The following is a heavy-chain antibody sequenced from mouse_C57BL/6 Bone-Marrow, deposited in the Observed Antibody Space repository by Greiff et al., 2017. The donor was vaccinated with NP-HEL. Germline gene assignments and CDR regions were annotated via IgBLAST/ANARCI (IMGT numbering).Heavy chain of an antibody. V-gene: IGHV5-4*01. Sequence: EVQGVESGGGLVKPGGSLKLSCAASGFTFSSYAMSWVRQTPEKRLEWVATISDGGSYTYYPDNVKGRFTISRDNAKNNLYLQMSHLKSEDTAMYYCARDIYDGYFPFAYWGQGTLVTVSA. CDR1: GFTFSSYA. CDR2: ISDGGSYT. J-gene: IGHJ3*01. D-gene: IGHD2-3*01. CDR3: ARDIYDGYFPFAY.